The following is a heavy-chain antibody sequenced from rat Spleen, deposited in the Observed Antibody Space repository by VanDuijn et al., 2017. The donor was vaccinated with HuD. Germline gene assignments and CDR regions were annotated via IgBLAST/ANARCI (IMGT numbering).Heavy chain of an antibody. J-gene: IGHJ2*01. CDR2: ISNTGGTT. CDR3: ARSVFDY. Sequence: EVQLVESGGGLVQPGRSLKLSCVASGFTFNNYWMTWIRQAPGKGLEWVASISNTGGTTNYPDSVKGRISISRDNAKSTLYLQMDSLRSEDTATYYCARSVFDYWGQGVMVTVSS. CDR1: GFTFNNYW. V-gene: IGHV5-31*01.